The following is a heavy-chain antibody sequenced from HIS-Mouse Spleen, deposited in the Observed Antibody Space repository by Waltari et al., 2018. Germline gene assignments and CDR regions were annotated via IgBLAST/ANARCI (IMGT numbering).Heavy chain of an antibody. J-gene: IGHJ4*02. CDR1: GFTCSSYS. V-gene: IGHV3-21*01. CDR3: ASRPDLGHGY. CDR2: ISSSSSYI. Sequence: EVQLVESGGGLVKPGGSLRLSCAASGFTCSSYSMHGVRQAPGKGLEWVSSISSSSSYIYYADSVKGRFTISRDNAKNSLYLQMNSLRAEDTAVYYCASRPDLGHGYWGQGTLVTVSS.